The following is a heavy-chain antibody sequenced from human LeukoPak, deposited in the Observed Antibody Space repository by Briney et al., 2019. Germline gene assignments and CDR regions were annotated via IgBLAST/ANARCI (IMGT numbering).Heavy chain of an antibody. CDR2: ISGSINYI. Sequence: GGSLRLSCAASGFAFSTFSMNWVRQAPGKGLGWVSSISGSINYIYYADSVKGRFTISRDNSKKMVYLEMNSLRVEDTAVYYCAKTGMLRRVGYLDVWGKGTAVIVSS. D-gene: IGHD1-1*01. V-gene: IGHV3-21*03. J-gene: IGHJ6*04. CDR3: AKTGMLRRVGYLDV. CDR1: GFAFSTFS.